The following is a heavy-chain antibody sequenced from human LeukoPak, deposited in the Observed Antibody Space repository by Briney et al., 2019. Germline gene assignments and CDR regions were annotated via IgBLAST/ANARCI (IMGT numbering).Heavy chain of an antibody. J-gene: IGHJ4*02. CDR2: IGGSGGST. CDR3: AKDEEYSGSYYVDY. D-gene: IGHD1-26*01. Sequence: GGSLRLSCAASGFTFSSYAMSWVRQAPGKGLEWVSAIGGSGGSTYYADSVKGRFTISRDNSKNTLYLQMNSLRAEDTAVYYCAKDEEYSGSYYVDYWGQGTLVTVSS. CDR1: GFTFSSYA. V-gene: IGHV3-23*01.